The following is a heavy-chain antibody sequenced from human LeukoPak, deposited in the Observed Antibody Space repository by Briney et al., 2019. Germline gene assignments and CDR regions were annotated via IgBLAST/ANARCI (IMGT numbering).Heavy chain of an antibody. J-gene: IGHJ5*02. D-gene: IGHD4-17*01. Sequence: PGGSLRLSGAASGFTFSTYAISWVAQAPGKGLEWVSAITGTGRSTYYADSVKGRFTVSRDNSKNTLYLQMNSLRAEDTAIYYCASFGDNANVSWGQGTLVTVSS. V-gene: IGHV3-23*01. CDR1: GFTFSTYA. CDR2: ITGTGRST. CDR3: ASFGDNANVS.